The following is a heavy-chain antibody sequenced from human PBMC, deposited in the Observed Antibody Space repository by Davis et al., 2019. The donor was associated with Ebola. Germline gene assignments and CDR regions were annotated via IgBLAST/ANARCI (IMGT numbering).Heavy chain of an antibody. V-gene: IGHV1-2*04. CDR3: ASGLWFRELSD. J-gene: IGHJ4*02. Sequence: ASVKVSCKASGYTFTSYAIHWVRQAPGQGLEWMGWINPNSGGTNYAQKFQGWVTMTRDTSISTAYMELSRLRSDDTAVYYCASGLWFRELSDWGQGTLVTVSS. CDR2: INPNSGGT. D-gene: IGHD3-10*01. CDR1: GYTFTSYA.